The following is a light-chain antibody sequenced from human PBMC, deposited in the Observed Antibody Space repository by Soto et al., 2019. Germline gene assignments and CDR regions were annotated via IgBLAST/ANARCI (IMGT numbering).Light chain of an antibody. CDR2: DVS. CDR1: SSDVGGYNY. J-gene: IGLJ1*01. Sequence: QSALTQPASVSGAPGQSITISCTGTSSDVGGYNYVSLYQQHPGKAPKLMIYDVSNRPSGVSNRFSGSKSGNTASLTISGLQAEDEADYYCSSYTSSRSLYVFGTGTKLTVL. V-gene: IGLV2-14*01. CDR3: SSYTSSRSLYV.